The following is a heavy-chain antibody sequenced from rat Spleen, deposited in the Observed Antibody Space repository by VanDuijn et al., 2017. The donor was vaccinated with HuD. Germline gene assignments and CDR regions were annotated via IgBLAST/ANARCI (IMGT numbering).Heavy chain of an antibody. Sequence: EVQLVESGGGLVRPGRSLKLSCAGSGFTFSDYAMAWVRQAPTKGLEWVASITNSGGSTYYRDSVRGRFTISRDNAKSTLYLQMDSLRSEDTATYYCTTGVYWGQGVVVTVSS. J-gene: IGHJ2*01. CDR1: GFTFSDYA. CDR2: ITNSGGST. CDR3: TTGVY. V-gene: IGHV5-20*01. D-gene: IGHD4-3*01.